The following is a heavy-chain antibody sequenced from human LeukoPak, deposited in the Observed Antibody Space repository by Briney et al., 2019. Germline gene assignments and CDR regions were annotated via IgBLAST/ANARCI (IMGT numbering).Heavy chain of an antibody. CDR3: AKDRGFGQADV. V-gene: IGHV3-7*01. Sequence: AAGSMRLSCAASGFTFSGYWMSWLRQAPGKGLEWVANIKQDGGEKYYVDSVKGRFTISRDNAKNSLYLQMNSLRAEDTAVYYCAKDRGFGQADVWGKGTTVTVSS. D-gene: IGHD3-10*01. CDR1: GFTFSGYW. J-gene: IGHJ6*04. CDR2: IKQDGGEK.